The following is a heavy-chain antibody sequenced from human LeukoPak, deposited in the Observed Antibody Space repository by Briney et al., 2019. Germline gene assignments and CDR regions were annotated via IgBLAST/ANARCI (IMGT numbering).Heavy chain of an antibody. CDR1: GGSFSGYY. Sequence: SETLSLTCAVYGGSFSGYYWSWIRQPPGKGLELIGEINHSGSTNYNPSLKSRVTISVDTSKNQFSLKLSSVTAADTAVYYCARGASDYVWGSYRYIPDYWGQGTLVTVSS. D-gene: IGHD3-16*02. J-gene: IGHJ4*02. CDR3: ARGASDYVWGSYRYIPDY. CDR2: INHSGST. V-gene: IGHV4-34*01.